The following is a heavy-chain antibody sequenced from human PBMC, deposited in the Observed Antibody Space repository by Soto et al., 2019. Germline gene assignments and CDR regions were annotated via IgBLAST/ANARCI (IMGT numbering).Heavy chain of an antibody. J-gene: IGHJ5*02. CDR2: VYNSGI. V-gene: IGHV4-39*01. CDR1: GGSITSSSYS. Sequence: QMQLQESGPGLVKPSETLSLTRTVSGGSITSSSYSWGWIRQPPGKGLEWIGSVYNSGIDYNPSLMSRVSISVDTSKIQFSLRLTSVTAADTALYYCVRHPTGFPNWIDPWGQGILVIVSS. D-gene: IGHD2-15*01. CDR3: VRHPTGFPNWIDP.